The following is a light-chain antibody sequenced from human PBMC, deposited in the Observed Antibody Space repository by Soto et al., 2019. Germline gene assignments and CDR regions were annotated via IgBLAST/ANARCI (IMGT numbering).Light chain of an antibody. CDR2: EVS. V-gene: IGLV2-14*01. Sequence: QAVLTQPASVSGSPGQSITISCTGTSSDIGGYNYVSWYQQHPGKAPKLMLYEVSYRPSGVSNRFSGSKSGNTASLTISGLQAEDEADYYCSSYTISSTRVFGTGTKLTVL. CDR1: SSDIGGYNY. CDR3: SSYTISSTRV. J-gene: IGLJ1*01.